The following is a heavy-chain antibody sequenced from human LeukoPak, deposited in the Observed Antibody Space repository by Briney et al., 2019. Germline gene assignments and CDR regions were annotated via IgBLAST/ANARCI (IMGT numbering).Heavy chain of an antibody. CDR2: ISAYNGNT. Sequence: ASVKVSCKASGYTFTSYGISWVRQAPGQGLEWMGWISAYNGNTNYAQKLQGRVTMTTDTSTSTAYMELRSLRSDDTAVYYCARDSGSGSYYYYYMDVWGKGTTVTISS. J-gene: IGHJ6*03. CDR1: GYTFTSYG. V-gene: IGHV1-18*01. CDR3: ARDSGSGSYYYYYMDV. D-gene: IGHD1-26*01.